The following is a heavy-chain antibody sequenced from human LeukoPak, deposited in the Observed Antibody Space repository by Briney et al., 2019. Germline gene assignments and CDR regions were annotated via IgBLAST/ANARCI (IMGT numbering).Heavy chain of an antibody. J-gene: IGHJ4*02. D-gene: IGHD3-22*01. Sequence: ETGGSLRLSCAASGFTFSSYSMNWVRQAPGKGLEWVSSISSSSSYIYYADSVKGRFTISRDNAKNSLYLQMNSLRAEDTAVYYCARVVYYDSSGYAYWGQGTLVTVSS. CDR1: GFTFSSYS. CDR2: ISSSSSYI. CDR3: ARVVYYDSSGYAY. V-gene: IGHV3-21*01.